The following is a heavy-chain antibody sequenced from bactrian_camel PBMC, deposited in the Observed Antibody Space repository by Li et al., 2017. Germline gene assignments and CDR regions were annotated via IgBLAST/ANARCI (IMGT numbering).Heavy chain of an antibody. D-gene: IGHD6*01. CDR2: VDSDGGT. J-gene: IGHJ4*01. CDR1: GYTDCRYA. Sequence: VQLVESGGGSVQAGGSLRLSCAVSGYTDCRYAMGWYREVLGKEREFVSEVDSDGGTSYADSVKGRFTISKNNANNTLFLQMDSLKSEDTAMYYCAADGRNGGSWYHCRAITQFRYSGQGTQVTVS. V-gene: IGHV3S55*01.